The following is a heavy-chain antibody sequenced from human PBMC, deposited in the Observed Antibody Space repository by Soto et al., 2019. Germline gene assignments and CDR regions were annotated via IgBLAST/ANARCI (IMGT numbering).Heavy chain of an antibody. CDR1: GGSISYEYYP. D-gene: IGHD1-1*01. V-gene: IGHV4-30-4*08. Sequence: QVQLQQSGPGLVKTSQTMSLTCTVSGGSISYEYYPRTWIRQSPGKGMAWIGYITYSGSIIYNPSFKSRATISVDTSKNQFSLQLSSVTAADTAVYFCAREDDGGARAYYGLAVWGQGTTVTVPS. J-gene: IGHJ6*02. CDR2: ITYSGSI. CDR3: AREDDGGARAYYGLAV.